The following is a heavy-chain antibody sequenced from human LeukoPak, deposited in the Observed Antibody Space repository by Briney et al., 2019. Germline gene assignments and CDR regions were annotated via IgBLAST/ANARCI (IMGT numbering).Heavy chain of an antibody. CDR2: MNPNSGNT. Sequence: ASVKVSCKASGYTFTSYDINWVRQATGQGGEWMGWMNPNSGNTGYAQKFQGRVTMTRNTSISTAYMELSSLRSEDTAVYYCARTQVVTIFGVVIYYYYYMDVWGKGTTVTVSS. J-gene: IGHJ6*03. CDR1: GYTFTSYD. CDR3: ARTQVVTIFGVVIYYYYYMDV. V-gene: IGHV1-8*01. D-gene: IGHD3-3*01.